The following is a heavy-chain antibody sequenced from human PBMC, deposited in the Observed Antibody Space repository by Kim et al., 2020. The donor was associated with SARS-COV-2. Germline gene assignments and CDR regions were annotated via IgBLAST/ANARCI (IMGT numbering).Heavy chain of an antibody. D-gene: IGHD2-15*01. V-gene: IGHV3-7*03. CDR3: ARDRGYCSGGSCYSIFDY. J-gene: IGHJ4*02. CDR1: GFSFNNYW. CDR2: IKEDGSEK. Sequence: GGSLRLSCAASGFSFNNYWMGWVRQAPGKGLEWVAHIKEDGSEKYHVDSVEGRFTISRDNAKNSLYLQMNSLRAEDTAMYYCARDRGYCSGGSCYSIFDYWGQGTQVTVSS.